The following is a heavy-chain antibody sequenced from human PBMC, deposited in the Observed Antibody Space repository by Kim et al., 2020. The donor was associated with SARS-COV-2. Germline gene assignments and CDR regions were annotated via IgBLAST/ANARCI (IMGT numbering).Heavy chain of an antibody. Sequence: ASVKVSCKASGYTFTSYGISWVRQAPGQGLEWMGWISAYNGNTNYAQKLQGRVTMTTDTSTSTAYMELRSLRSDDTAVYYCAGGEYGDYYIPYYLDDWGQGTLVTVSS. CDR1: GYTFTSYG. CDR2: ISAYNGNT. V-gene: IGHV1-18*04. J-gene: IGHJ4*02. D-gene: IGHD4-17*01. CDR3: AGGEYGDYYIPYYLDD.